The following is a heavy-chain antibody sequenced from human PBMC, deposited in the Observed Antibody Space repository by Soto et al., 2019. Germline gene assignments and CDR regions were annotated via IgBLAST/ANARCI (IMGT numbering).Heavy chain of an antibody. J-gene: IGHJ4*02. CDR2: ISSNWGST. CDR3: VKGIDYSNYYFDY. D-gene: IGHD4-4*01. Sequence: SGGSLRLSCSASGFTFSSYAMHWVRQAPGKGLEYVSAISSNWGSTYYADSVKGRFTISRDNSKNTLYLQMSSLRAEDTAVYYCVKGIDYSNYYFDYWGQGTLVTVSS. CDR1: GFTFSSYA. V-gene: IGHV3-64D*08.